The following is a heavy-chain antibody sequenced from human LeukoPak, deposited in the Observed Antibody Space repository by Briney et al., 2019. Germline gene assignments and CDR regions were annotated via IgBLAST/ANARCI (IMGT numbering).Heavy chain of an antibody. CDR1: GGSISSYY. CDR2: IYYSGST. V-gene: IGHV4-59*01. J-gene: IGHJ6*03. Sequence: SETLSLTCTVSGGSISSYYWSWIRQPPGKGPERIGYIYYSGSTNYNPSLKSRVTISVDTSKNQFSLKLSSVTAADTAVYYCARATVTTWYYYYMDVWGKGTTVTASS. D-gene: IGHD4-17*01. CDR3: ARATVTTWYYYYMDV.